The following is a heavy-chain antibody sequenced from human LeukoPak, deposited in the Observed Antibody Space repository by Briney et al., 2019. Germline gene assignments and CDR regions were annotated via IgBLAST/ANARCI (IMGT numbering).Heavy chain of an antibody. CDR1: GFTFSTYW. D-gene: IGHD1-26*01. CDR3: ARDKIVGPTFFDY. J-gene: IGHJ4*02. Sequence: GGSLRLSCATSGFTFSTYWMSWVRQAPGKGLEWVANIKQDESEKYYVDSVKGRFTISRDNAKNSLYPQMNSLRAEDTAVYYCARDKIVGPTFFDYWGQGTLVTVSS. CDR2: IKQDESEK. V-gene: IGHV3-7*01.